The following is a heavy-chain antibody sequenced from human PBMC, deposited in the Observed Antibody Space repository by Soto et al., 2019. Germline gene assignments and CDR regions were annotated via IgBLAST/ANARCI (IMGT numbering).Heavy chain of an antibody. Sequence: GGSLRLSCAASGFTFSTYSMNWVRQAPGKGLEWISYIKSSSSTIHYADSVKGRFTISIDSAKNSLYLQMNSLRDEDTAVYYCARDYNYAMDVWGQGATVTVSS. CDR2: IKSSSSTI. CDR3: ARDYNYAMDV. J-gene: IGHJ6*02. CDR1: GFTFSTYS. V-gene: IGHV3-48*02.